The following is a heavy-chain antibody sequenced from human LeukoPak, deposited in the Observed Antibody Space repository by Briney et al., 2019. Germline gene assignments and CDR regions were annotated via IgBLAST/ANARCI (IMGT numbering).Heavy chain of an antibody. CDR1: GGSISGYY. Sequence: PSETLSLTCTVSGGSISGYYWSWIRQPPGKGLEWIGYIYYSGGTNYNPSLESRVTISVDTSKNQFSLKLSSVTAADTAVDYCARLRDRYDTSGYYPFDYWGQGTLVTVSS. CDR2: IYYSGGT. V-gene: IGHV4-59*08. CDR3: ARLRDRYDTSGYYPFDY. D-gene: IGHD3-22*01. J-gene: IGHJ4*02.